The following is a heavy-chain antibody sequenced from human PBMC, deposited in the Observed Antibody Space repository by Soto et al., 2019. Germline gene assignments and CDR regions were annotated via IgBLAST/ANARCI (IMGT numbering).Heavy chain of an antibody. V-gene: IGHV1-18*01. CDR1: GYTFTSYG. CDR2: ISAYNGNT. Sequence: AASVKVSCKASGYTFTSYGISWVRQAPGQGLEWMGWISAYNGNTNYAQKLQGRVTMTTDTSTSTAYMELRSLRSDDTAVYYCARVRDYGDYVPAFDIWGQGTMVTVS. J-gene: IGHJ3*02. CDR3: ARVRDYGDYVPAFDI. D-gene: IGHD4-17*01.